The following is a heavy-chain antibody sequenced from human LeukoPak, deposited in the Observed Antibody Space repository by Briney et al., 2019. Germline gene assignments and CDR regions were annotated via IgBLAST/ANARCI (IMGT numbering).Heavy chain of an antibody. J-gene: IGHJ4*02. D-gene: IGHD1-14*01. Sequence: PWGSLRLTCAASGFTFSGHWMSWVRQAPGKGLEWVANINQGGSDKYYVDSVKGRFTISRDNANNLLYLQMNSLRGEDTAVYYCTRDRSLAEDDWGQGTVVTLSS. CDR2: INQGGSDK. CDR3: TRDRSLAEDD. V-gene: IGHV3-7*01. CDR1: GFTFSGHW.